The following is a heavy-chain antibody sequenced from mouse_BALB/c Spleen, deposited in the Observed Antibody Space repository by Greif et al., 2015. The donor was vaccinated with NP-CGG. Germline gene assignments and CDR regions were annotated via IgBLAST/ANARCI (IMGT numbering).Heavy chain of an antibody. J-gene: IGHJ4*01. CDR1: GYTFTSYW. D-gene: IGHD1-1*01. CDR3: AREVLRYGYYAMDY. V-gene: IGHV1-7*01. CDR2: INPSTGYT. Sequence: VQLQQSGAELAKPGASVKMSCKASGYTFTSYWMHWVKQRPGQGLEWIGYINPSTGYTEYNQKFKDKATLTADKSSSTAYMQLSSLTSEDSAVYYCAREVLRYGYYAMDYWGQGTSVTVSS.